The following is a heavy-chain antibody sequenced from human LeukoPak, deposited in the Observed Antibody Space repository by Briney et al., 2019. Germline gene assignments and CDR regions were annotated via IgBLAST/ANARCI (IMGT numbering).Heavy chain of an antibody. J-gene: IGHJ6*02. V-gene: IGHV3-48*04. CDR1: GFTFSSYG. Sequence: GRSLRLSCAASGFTFSSYGMHWVRQAPGKGLEWVSYISGSSSSTNYADSVKGRFTISRDNARNSLFLQMNSLRAEDTAVYYCARGHYSMDVWGQGTTVTVSS. CDR2: ISGSSSST. CDR3: ARGHYSMDV.